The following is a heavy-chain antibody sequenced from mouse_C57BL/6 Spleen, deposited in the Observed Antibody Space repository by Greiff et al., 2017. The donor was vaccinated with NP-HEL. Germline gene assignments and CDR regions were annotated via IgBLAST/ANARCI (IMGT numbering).Heavy chain of an antibody. CDR1: GYTFTSYW. V-gene: IGHV1-69*01. CDR3: ARRGGSLYAMDY. CDR2: IDPSDSYT. Sequence: QVQLQQPGAELVMPGASVKLSCKASGYTFTSYWMHWVKQRPGQGLEWIGEIDPSDSYTNYNQKFKGKYTLTVDKSSSTAYMQLSSLTSEDSAVYYSARRGGSLYAMDYWGQGTSVTVSS. J-gene: IGHJ4*01.